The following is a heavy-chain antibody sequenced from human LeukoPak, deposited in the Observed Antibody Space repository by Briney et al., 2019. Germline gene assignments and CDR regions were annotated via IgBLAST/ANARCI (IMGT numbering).Heavy chain of an antibody. CDR3: ARDLTVAGTGDLFDP. CDR2: TYTSGST. Sequence: PSETLSLTCTVSGEPISSYYWSWIRQPAGSGLEWIGRTYTSGSTNYNPSLKSRLTMSVDTSKNQFSLKLSSVTAADTAVYYCARDLTVAGTGDLFDPWGQGTLVTVSS. CDR1: GEPISSYY. D-gene: IGHD6-19*01. V-gene: IGHV4-4*07. J-gene: IGHJ5*02.